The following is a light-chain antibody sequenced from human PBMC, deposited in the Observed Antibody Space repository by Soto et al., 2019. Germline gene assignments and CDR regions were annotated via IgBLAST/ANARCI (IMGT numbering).Light chain of an antibody. Sequence: QSALTQPRSVSGSPGQSVTISCTGTSSDVGGYDHVSWYQQHPGKAPKLMIYDVSKRPSGVPDRFSGSKSGNTASLTISGIQAEDEADYYCCSYAGSYTLFGGGTKVTVL. J-gene: IGLJ2*01. V-gene: IGLV2-11*01. CDR3: CSYAGSYTL. CDR1: SSDVGGYDH. CDR2: DVS.